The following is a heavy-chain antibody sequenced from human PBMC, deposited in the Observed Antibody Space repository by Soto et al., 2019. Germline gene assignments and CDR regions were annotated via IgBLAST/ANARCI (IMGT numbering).Heavy chain of an antibody. J-gene: IGHJ5*02. D-gene: IGHD3-16*01. V-gene: IGHV4-39*01. Sequence: PSETLSLTCSVSGDSINSGSYYWGWIRQPPGKGLEWIASIYYGGSTYYNPSLKSRVTLSVDTSKNHFSLRLRSVTAADTSVYYCARHSPRSVNRLLGKNNWFDPWGQGILVTVSS. CDR2: IYYGGST. CDR1: GDSINSGSYY. CDR3: ARHSPRSVNRLLGKNNWFDP.